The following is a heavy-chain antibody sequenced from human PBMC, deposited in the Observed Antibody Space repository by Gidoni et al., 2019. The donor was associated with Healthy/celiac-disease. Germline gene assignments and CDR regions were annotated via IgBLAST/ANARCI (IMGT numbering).Heavy chain of an antibody. V-gene: IGHV4-39*01. D-gene: IGHD6-13*01. CDR2: TYYSGST. CDR3: ASPGYSSSWYWFDP. CDR1: GGPISSSSYS. J-gene: IGHJ5*02. Sequence: QLQLQESGPGLVKPSETLSLTCTVSGGPISSSSYSWGWSRQPPGKGLEWIGSTYYSGSTDYNPSLKSRVTISVDTSKNQFSLKLSSVTAADTAVYYCASPGYSSSWYWFDPWGQGTLVTVSS.